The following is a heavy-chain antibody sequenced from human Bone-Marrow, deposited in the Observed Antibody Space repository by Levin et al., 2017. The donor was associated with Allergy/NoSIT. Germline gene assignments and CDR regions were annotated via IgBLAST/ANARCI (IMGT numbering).Heavy chain of an antibody. CDR3: ATGKTYFYDTAGGY. D-gene: IGHD3-3*01. Sequence: PGGSLRLSCAASGFSFTSYSMHWVRQAPGKGLEWVAVISHDESNIHYADSVKGRFTISRDTSKNTLYLQMHSLRAEDTALYYCATGKTYFYDTAGGYWGQGTLVTVSS. CDR1: GFSFTSYS. CDR2: ISHDESNI. V-gene: IGHV3-30-3*01. J-gene: IGHJ4*02.